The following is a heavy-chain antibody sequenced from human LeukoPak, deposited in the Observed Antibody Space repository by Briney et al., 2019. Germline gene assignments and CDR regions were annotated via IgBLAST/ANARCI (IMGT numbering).Heavy chain of an antibody. J-gene: IGHJ4*02. CDR3: ARGGGGMADY. CDR2: ISSSSSYI. Sequence: GGSLRLSCAASGFTFSSYAMSWVRQAPGKGLEWVSSISSSSSYIYYADSVKGRFTISRDNAKNSLYLQMNSLRAEDTAVYYCARGGGGMADYWGQGTLVTVSS. D-gene: IGHD1-14*01. CDR1: GFTFSSYA. V-gene: IGHV3-21*01.